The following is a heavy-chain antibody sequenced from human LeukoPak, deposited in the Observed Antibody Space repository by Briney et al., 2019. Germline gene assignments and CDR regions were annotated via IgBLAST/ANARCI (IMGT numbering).Heavy chain of an antibody. Sequence: PGGSLRLSCAASGFTFSSYIMNWVRQAPGKGLEWVSSISSSSSYIYYADSVKGRFTISRDNAKNSLYLQMNSLRAEDTAVYYCASSTVAGTAEYYFDYWGQGTLVTVSS. D-gene: IGHD6-19*01. CDR3: ASSTVAGTAEYYFDY. CDR1: GFTFSSYI. V-gene: IGHV3-21*01. J-gene: IGHJ4*02. CDR2: ISSSSSYI.